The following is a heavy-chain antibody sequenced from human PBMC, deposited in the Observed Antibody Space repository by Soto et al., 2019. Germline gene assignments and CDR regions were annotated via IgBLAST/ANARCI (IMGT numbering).Heavy chain of an antibody. J-gene: IGHJ4*02. V-gene: IGHV3-23*01. CDR2: ITDSGVST. CDR3: VAGEFFYY. Sequence: EVQLLESGGGLVQAGGSLRLSCAASGFTFSNSALRWVRQAPGKGLEWVSSITDSGVSTYYTDSVKGRFTISRDNSKNTLFVQMNSLRADDTAVYYCVAGEFFYYWGQGTLVTVSS. CDR1: GFTFSNSA. D-gene: IGHD3-16*01.